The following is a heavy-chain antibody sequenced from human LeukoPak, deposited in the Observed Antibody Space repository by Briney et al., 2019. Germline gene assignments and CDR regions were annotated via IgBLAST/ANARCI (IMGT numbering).Heavy chain of an antibody. CDR2: IYYSGST. J-gene: IGHJ6*03. V-gene: IGHV4-59*08. CDR1: GGSISSYY. CDR3: ARHRNDDYVYYYYYMDV. D-gene: IGHD4-17*01. Sequence: PSETLSLTCSVSGGSISSYYWSWIRQPPGKGLEWIGYIYYSGSTNYNTSLKSRVTISVDTSKNQFSLKLSSVTAADTAVYYCARHRNDDYVYYYYYMDVWGKGTTVTVSS.